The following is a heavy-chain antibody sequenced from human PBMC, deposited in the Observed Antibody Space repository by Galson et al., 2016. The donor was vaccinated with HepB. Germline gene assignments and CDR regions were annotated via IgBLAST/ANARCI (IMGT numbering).Heavy chain of an antibody. Sequence: SLRLSCAASGFTFSAFAMNWVRQAPGKVLEWVSLIYSTGTTSYADSVKGRFTISRDSSKNTLYLQMNNVRAEDTAVYYCAKDEFRGESGSHQGSYFGMNVWGQGTTVTVSS. CDR1: GFTFSAFA. CDR3: AKDEFRGESGSHQGSYFGMNV. CDR2: IYSTGTT. V-gene: IGHV3-23*05. D-gene: IGHD3-10*01. J-gene: IGHJ6*02.